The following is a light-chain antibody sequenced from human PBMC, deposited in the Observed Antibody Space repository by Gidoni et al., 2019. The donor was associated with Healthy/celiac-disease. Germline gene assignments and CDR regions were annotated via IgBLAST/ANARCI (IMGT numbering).Light chain of an antibody. V-gene: IGKV1-39*01. CDR1: QSISSY. J-gene: IGKJ5*01. CDR2: AAS. CDR3: QQSYSTPFT. Sequence: DIQMTQSPSSLSASVGDRVTITCRASQSISSYLNWYQQKPGKAPKLLIYAASSLQSGVPSRFSDSGSGTDFTLTISSLQPEDFATYYCQQSYSTPFTFGQXTRLEIK.